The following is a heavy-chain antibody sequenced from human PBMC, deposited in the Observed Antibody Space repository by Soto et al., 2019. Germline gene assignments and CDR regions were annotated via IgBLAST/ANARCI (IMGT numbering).Heavy chain of an antibody. CDR2: TYYRSKWYN. D-gene: IGHD1-1*01. V-gene: IGHV6-1*01. CDR1: GDSVSGNSAA. Sequence: PSQTLSLTCAISGDSVSGNSAAWNWIRQSPSRGLEWLGRTYYRSKWYNDYAVSVKSRITINPDTSKNQFSLQLNSVTPEDTAVCYCARDRRDGYNPTGYYYYYYGMDVWGQGTTVTV. J-gene: IGHJ6*02. CDR3: ARDRRDGYNPTGYYYYYYGMDV.